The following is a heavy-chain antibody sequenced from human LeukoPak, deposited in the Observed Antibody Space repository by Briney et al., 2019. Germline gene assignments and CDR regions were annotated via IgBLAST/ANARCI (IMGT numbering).Heavy chain of an antibody. CDR3: ARDNSVEDTAWWFDP. V-gene: IGHV1-46*01. CDR2: INPSGGST. J-gene: IGHJ5*02. CDR1: GYTFTSYD. D-gene: IGHD4-23*01. Sequence: ASVKVSCKASGYTFTSYDINWVRQATGQGLERMGIINPSGGSTSYAQKFQGRVTMTRDMSTSTDYMELSSLRSEDTAVYYCARDNSVEDTAWWFDPWGQGTLVTVSS.